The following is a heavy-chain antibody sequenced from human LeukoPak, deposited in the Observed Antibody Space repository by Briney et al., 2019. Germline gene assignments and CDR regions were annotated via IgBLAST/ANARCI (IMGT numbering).Heavy chain of an antibody. J-gene: IGHJ4*02. Sequence: GGSLRLSCAASGFTFSTYALSWVRQPPGKGLEWVSSIVGSGGSTFYADSVKGRFSISRDSSKHTLYLQMNTLRADDTAVYYCAKAPDYGDYVGTFDYWGQGTLVTVSS. CDR3: AKAPDYGDYVGTFDY. D-gene: IGHD4-17*01. V-gene: IGHV3-23*01. CDR2: IVGSGGST. CDR1: GFTFSTYA.